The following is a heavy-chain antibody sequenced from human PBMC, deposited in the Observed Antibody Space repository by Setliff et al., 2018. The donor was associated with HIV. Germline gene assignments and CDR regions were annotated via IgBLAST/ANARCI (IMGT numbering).Heavy chain of an antibody. Sequence: GESLKISCAASGFTFSSYWMSWVRQAPGKGLEWVANITEDGSEKYHVDSVKGRFTISRDNAQNSLYLQMSSLKVGDTAVYYCARDLAYWGQGTLVTVSS. CDR1: GFTFSSYW. V-gene: IGHV3-7*03. CDR3: ARDLAY. CDR2: ITEDGSEK. J-gene: IGHJ4*02.